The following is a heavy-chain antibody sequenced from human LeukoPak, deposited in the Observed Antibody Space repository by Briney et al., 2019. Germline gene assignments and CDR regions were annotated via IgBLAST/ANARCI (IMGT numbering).Heavy chain of an antibody. CDR3: ARDRDIVVVPAVPDAFDI. J-gene: IGHJ3*02. Sequence: GGSLRLSCAASGLTFSSYSMNWVRQAPGKGLEWVSYISSSSSTIYYADSVKGRFTISRDNAKNSLYLQMNSLRAEDTAVYYCARDRDIVVVPAVPDAFDIWGQGTMVTVSS. CDR1: GLTFSSYS. CDR2: ISSSSSTI. V-gene: IGHV3-48*04. D-gene: IGHD2-2*01.